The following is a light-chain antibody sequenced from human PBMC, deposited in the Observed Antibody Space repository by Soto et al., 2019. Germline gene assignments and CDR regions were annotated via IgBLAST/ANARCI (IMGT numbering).Light chain of an antibody. CDR3: SSYTSSSTFYV. V-gene: IGLV2-14*01. Sequence: SVRRPPSSVCGSPEQSIPISCTGTSSDVGGYNYVSWYQQHPGKAPKLMIYEVSNRPSGVSNRFSGSKSGNTASLTISGLQAEDEADYYCSSYTSSSTFYVFGTGTKVTVL. CDR2: EVS. CDR1: SSDVGGYNY. J-gene: IGLJ1*01.